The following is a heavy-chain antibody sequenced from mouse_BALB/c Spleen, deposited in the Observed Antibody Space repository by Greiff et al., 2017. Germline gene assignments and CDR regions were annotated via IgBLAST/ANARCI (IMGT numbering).Heavy chain of an antibody. CDR2: INPYNDGT. CDR3: AREVLRYLYYFDY. CDR1: GYTFTSYV. J-gene: IGHJ2*01. Sequence: LQESGPELVKPGASVKMSCKASGYTFTSYVMHWVKQKPGQGLEWIGYINPYNDGTKYNEKFKGKATLTSDKSSSTAYMELSSLTSEDSAVYYCAREVLRYLYYFDYWGQGTTLTVSS. D-gene: IGHD1-1*01. V-gene: IGHV1-14*01.